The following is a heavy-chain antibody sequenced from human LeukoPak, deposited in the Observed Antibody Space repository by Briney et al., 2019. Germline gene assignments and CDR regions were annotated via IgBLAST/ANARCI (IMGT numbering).Heavy chain of an antibody. V-gene: IGHV4-30-4*01. CDR1: GGSISSGDYY. D-gene: IGHD3-9*01. CDR2: IYYSGST. J-gene: IGHJ3*02. Sequence: SETLSLTCTVSGGSISSGDYYWSWIRQPPGKGLEWIGYIYYSGSTYYNPSLKSRVTISVDTSKNQFSLKLSSVTAADTAVYYCATMRWYYDILTGYPAGPFDIWGQGTTVTVSS. CDR3: ATMRWYYDILTGYPAGPFDI.